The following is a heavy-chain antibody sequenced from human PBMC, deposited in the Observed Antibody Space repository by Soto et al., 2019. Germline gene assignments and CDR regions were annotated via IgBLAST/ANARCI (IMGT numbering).Heavy chain of an antibody. CDR3: ARSSLDPRVFMYPFAY. D-gene: IGHD2-21*01. CDR1: GASISSHNYY. V-gene: IGHV4-39*01. Sequence: QLQLQESGPGLVKPSETLSLTCSVSGASISSHNYYWAWIRQPPGKGLECIGSIYSSEDTYYNPSLKSRFTISVDTSQNQFSLKLRSVTAADTAVYYCARSSLDPRVFMYPFAYWGQGTLVTVSS. CDR2: IYSSEDT. J-gene: IGHJ4*02.